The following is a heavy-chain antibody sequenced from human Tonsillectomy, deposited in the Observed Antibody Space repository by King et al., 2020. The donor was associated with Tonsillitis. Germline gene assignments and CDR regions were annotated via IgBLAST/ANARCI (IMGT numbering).Heavy chain of an antibody. CDR1: GFTFRSYA. Sequence: EVQLVESGGGLVQPGGPLRLSCAASGFTFRSYALSWVRQSPGTGLQWVSAISGSGYKTYYIDSVKGRFTISRDNSKNTVSLQMNSLRAEDTGVYYCVREMLTGSCADYWGQGTLVTVSS. D-gene: IGHD2-15*01. J-gene: IGHJ4*02. CDR3: VREMLTGSCADY. CDR2: ISGSGYKT. V-gene: IGHV3-23*04.